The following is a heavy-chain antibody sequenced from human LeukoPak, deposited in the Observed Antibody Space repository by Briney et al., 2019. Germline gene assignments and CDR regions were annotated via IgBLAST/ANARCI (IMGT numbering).Heavy chain of an antibody. J-gene: IGHJ4*02. CDR3: ARVLSSFSSSYYFDY. Sequence: SVKVSCKASGGTFSSYAISWVRQAPGQGLEWMGGIIPIFGTANYAQKFQGRVTITTDESTSTAYMELSSLRSEDTAVYYCARVLSSFSSSYYFDYWGQGTLVTVSS. CDR2: IIPIFGTA. D-gene: IGHD6-6*01. V-gene: IGHV1-69*05. CDR1: GGTFSSYA.